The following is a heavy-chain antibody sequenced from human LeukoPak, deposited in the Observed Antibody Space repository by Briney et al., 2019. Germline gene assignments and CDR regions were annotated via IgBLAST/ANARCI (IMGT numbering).Heavy chain of an antibody. D-gene: IGHD3-10*01. CDR3: AKEIMVRGVKDYYYMDV. Sequence: PGGSLRLSCAASGFTFSSYGMHWVRQAPGKGLEWVAFIRYDGSNKYYADSVKGRFTISRDNSKNTLYLQMNSLRAEDTAVYYCAKEIMVRGVKDYYYMDVWGKGTTVTISS. V-gene: IGHV3-30*02. J-gene: IGHJ6*03. CDR1: GFTFSSYG. CDR2: IRYDGSNK.